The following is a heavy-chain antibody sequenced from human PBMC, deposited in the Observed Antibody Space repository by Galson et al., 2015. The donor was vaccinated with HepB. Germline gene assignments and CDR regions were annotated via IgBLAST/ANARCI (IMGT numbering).Heavy chain of an antibody. D-gene: IGHD6-13*01. CDR3: ARGLKAAYYYYYYYMDV. CDR2: MNPNSGNT. Sequence: SVKVSCKASGYTFTSYDINWVRQATGQGLEWMGWMNPNSGNTGYAQKFQGRVTMTRNTSISTAYMELSSLRSEDTAVYYCARGLKAAYYYYYYYMDVWGKGTTVTVSS. CDR1: GYTFTSYD. J-gene: IGHJ6*03. V-gene: IGHV1-8*01.